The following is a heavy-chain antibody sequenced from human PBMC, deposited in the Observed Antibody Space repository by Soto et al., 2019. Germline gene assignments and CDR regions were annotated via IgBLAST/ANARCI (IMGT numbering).Heavy chain of an antibody. CDR2: MNPNSGNT. CDR1: GYTFTSYD. V-gene: IGHV1-8*01. J-gene: IGHJ6*02. Sequence: QVQLVQSGAEVKKPGASVKVSCKASGYTFTSYDINWVRQANGQGLEWMGWMNPNSGNTGYAQKFQGRVTMTRNTXXXXXXXXXXXXXXXXXXXXXXXXXKTSYGMDVWGQGTTVTVSS. CDR3: XXXKTSYGMDV.